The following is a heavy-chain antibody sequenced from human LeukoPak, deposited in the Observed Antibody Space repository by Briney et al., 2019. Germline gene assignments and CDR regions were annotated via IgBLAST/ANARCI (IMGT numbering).Heavy chain of an antibody. CDR3: ARDQMGGSYYGYFQH. CDR1: GYTFTTYG. D-gene: IGHD1-26*01. Sequence: SSETVSCKASGYTFTTYGISWVRQAPGQGREWMGWISAYNGNTKYAQKLQGRVTITTDTSTSTAYMELKRLRSDDTAVYYCARDQMGGSYYGYFQHWGQVTLVTVSS. CDR2: ISAYNGNT. V-gene: IGHV1-18*01. J-gene: IGHJ1*01.